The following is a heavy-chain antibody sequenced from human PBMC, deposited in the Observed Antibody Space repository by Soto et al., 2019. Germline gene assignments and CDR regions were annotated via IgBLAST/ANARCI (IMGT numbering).Heavy chain of an antibody. D-gene: IGHD3-16*02. V-gene: IGHV3-30*18. CDR1: GFTFSSYG. CDR3: AKMITFGGVIVPGPGNYYGMDV. CDR2: ISYDGSNK. Sequence: GGSLRLSCAASGFTFSSYGMHWVRQAPGKGLEWVAVISYDGSNKYYADSVKGRFTISRDNSKNTLYLQMNSLRAEDTAVYYCAKMITFGGVIVPGPGNYYGMDVWGQGTTVTVSS. J-gene: IGHJ6*02.